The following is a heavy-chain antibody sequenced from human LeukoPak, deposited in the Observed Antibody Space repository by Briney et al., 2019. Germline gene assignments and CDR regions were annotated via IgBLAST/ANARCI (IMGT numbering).Heavy chain of an antibody. CDR1: GGTFSSYA. D-gene: IGHD3-10*01. CDR2: ISAYNGNT. J-gene: IGHJ4*02. V-gene: IGHV1-18*01. CDR3: ARDRWYYGSGSSPLDY. Sequence: GSSVKVSCKASGGTFSSYAISWVRQAPGQGLEWMGWISAYNGNTNYAQKLQGRVTMTTDTSTSTAYMELRSLRSDDTAVYYCARDRWYYGSGSSPLDYWGQGTLVTVSS.